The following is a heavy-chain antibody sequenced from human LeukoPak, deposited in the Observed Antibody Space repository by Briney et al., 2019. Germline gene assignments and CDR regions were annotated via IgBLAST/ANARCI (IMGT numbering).Heavy chain of an antibody. CDR2: ISSSGSTI. D-gene: IGHD3-10*01. V-gene: IGHV3-11*04. J-gene: IGHJ5*02. CDR1: GFTFSDYY. Sequence: GGSLRLSCAASGFTFSDYYMSWIRQAPGKGLEWVSYISSSGSTIYYADSVKGRFTISRDNAKNSLYLQMNSLRAEDTAVYYCARDLRTGITMVRGVIINGLNWFDPWGQGTLVTVSS. CDR3: ARDLRTGITMVRGVIINGLNWFDP.